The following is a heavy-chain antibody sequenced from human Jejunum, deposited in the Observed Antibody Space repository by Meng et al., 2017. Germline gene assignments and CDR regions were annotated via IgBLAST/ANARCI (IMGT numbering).Heavy chain of an antibody. J-gene: IGHJ4*02. Sequence: HITWKKSGPTMVKPTRTLTLSCTFSGFSLSTSGVAVGCIRQPPGRALEWLALIYVNDDTRYSPSLKSRLTITKDTSKNQVVLTMTNVDPVDTATYYCAHRQNSCVDYWGQGALVTVSS. CDR2: IYVNDDT. CDR3: AHRQNSCVDY. CDR1: GFSLSTSGVA. V-gene: IGHV2-5*01. D-gene: IGHD2-2*01.